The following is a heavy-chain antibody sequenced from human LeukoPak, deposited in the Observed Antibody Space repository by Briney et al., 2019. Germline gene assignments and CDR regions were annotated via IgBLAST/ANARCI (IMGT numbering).Heavy chain of an antibody. V-gene: IGHV4-39*07. J-gene: IGHJ4*02. Sequence: SETLSLTCTVSGGSISSSSYSWTWIRQPPGKGLEWIGSIHYDGNTYYKPSLKSRVTISVDTSKNQFSLKLSSVTAADTAVYYCARGPDCSGGSCANFDYWGQGTLVTVSS. D-gene: IGHD2-15*01. CDR1: GGSISSSSYS. CDR2: IHYDGNT. CDR3: ARGPDCSGGSCANFDY.